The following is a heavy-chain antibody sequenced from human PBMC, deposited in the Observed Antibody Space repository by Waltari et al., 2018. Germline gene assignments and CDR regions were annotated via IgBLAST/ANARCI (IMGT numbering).Heavy chain of an antibody. Sequence: QLQLQESGPGLVKPSETLSLTCTVSGGSIPSNRHYWGWIRQPPGQGLEWIGTISYTRATYSSPSLKSRVTISRDTSKNQLSLTLGSVTAADTALYYCATYIGASVGTAAFDVWGQGTMVTVSS. D-gene: IGHD5-12*01. CDR2: ISYTRAT. CDR1: GGSIPSNRHY. J-gene: IGHJ3*01. V-gene: IGHV4-39*01. CDR3: ATYIGASVGTAAFDV.